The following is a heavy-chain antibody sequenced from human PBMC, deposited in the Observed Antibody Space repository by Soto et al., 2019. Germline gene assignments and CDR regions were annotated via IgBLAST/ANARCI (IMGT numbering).Heavy chain of an antibody. D-gene: IGHD1-26*01. J-gene: IGHJ4*02. CDR3: TTTGYSGTDL. Sequence: GSLRLSCVTSGFPFNNAWLSWVRQAPGKGLEWVGRIKNKADGGTTDYAEAVKGRFTISRDDSKNTLDLQMDSLKTEDTAVYYCTTTGYSGTDLWGQGTLVTVSS. V-gene: IGHV3-15*01. CDR2: IKNKADGGTT. CDR1: GFPFNNAW.